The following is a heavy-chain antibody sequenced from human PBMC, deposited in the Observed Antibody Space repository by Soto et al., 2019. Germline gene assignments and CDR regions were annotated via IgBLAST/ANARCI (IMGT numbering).Heavy chain of an antibody. Sequence: GGSLRLSCAVSGFSFGSYWMSWVRQAPGKGLEWLASIKDDGSERYYLDSVKGRFTISRDNAKDSLSLQMNSLRGEDTAFYYCARDVGEVTIFGEALAGYFDCWDQGTLVTVCS. D-gene: IGHD3-3*01. CDR2: IKDDGSER. CDR3: ARDVGEVTIFGEALAGYFDC. J-gene: IGHJ4*02. V-gene: IGHV3-7*03. CDR1: GFSFGSYW.